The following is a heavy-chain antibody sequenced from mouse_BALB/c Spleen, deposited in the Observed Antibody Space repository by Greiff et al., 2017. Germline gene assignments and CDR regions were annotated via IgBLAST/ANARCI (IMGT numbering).Heavy chain of an antibody. CDR2: ISSGGST. V-gene: IGHV5-6-5*01. CDR1: GFTFSSYA. Sequence: EVQLVESGGGLVKPGGSLKLSCAASGFTFSSYAMSWVRQTPEKRLEWVASISSGGSTYYPDSVKGRFTISRDNARNILYLQMSSLRSEDTAMYYCARSRYYGSSYLVGFDYWGQGTTRTVAS. CDR3: ARSRYYGSSYLVGFDY. J-gene: IGHJ2*01. D-gene: IGHD1-1*01.